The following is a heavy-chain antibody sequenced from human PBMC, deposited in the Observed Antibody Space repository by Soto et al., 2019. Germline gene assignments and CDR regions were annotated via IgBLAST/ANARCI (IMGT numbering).Heavy chain of an antibody. V-gene: IGHV1-3*01. D-gene: IGHD3-10*01. CDR2: INAGNGNT. Sequence: ASVKVACKASGYTFTSYAMHWVRQAPGQKLEWMGWINAGNGNTKDSQKFQGRVTITRDTSASTAYMELSSLRSEDTAVYYCARYLLPTMVRGLGYYYGMDVWGQGTTVTVSS. J-gene: IGHJ6*02. CDR3: ARYLLPTMVRGLGYYYGMDV. CDR1: GYTFTSYA.